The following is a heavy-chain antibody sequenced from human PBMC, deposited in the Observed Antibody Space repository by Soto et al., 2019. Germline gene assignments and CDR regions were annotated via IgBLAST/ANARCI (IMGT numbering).Heavy chain of an antibody. V-gene: IGHV4-39*01. CDR2: IYYSGST. Sequence: SETLSLTCTVSGGSISSSSYYWGWIRQPPGKGLEWIGSIYYSGSTYYNPSLKSRVTISVDTSKNQFSLKLSSVTAADTAVYYCARSLKYYYGSFWFDPWGQGTLVTVSS. D-gene: IGHD3-10*01. J-gene: IGHJ5*02. CDR1: GGSISSSSYY. CDR3: ARSLKYYYGSFWFDP.